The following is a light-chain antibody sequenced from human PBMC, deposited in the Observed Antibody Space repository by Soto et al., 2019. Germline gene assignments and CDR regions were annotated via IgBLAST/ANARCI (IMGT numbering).Light chain of an antibody. CDR2: GAS. V-gene: IGKV3-20*01. Sequence: EIFLRQSPGTLSLSTVERATLSCMASQSVSSSYLAWYQQKPGQAPRLLIYGASSRATGIPDRFSGSGSGTDFTLTISRLEPEDFAVYYCQQYGSSPGTFGQGTKVDIK. CDR1: QSVSSSY. CDR3: QQYGSSPGT. J-gene: IGKJ1*01.